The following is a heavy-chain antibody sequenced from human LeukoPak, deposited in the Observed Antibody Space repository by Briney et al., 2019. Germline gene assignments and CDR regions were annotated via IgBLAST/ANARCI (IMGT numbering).Heavy chain of an antibody. J-gene: IGHJ4*02. V-gene: IGHV1-3*01. CDR1: GYTFTSYA. D-gene: IGHD4-17*01. CDR2: INAGNGNT. CDR3: ARWTTVPRLGGGAPPYFDY. Sequence: ASVKVSCKASGYTFTSYAMHWVRQAPGQRLEWMGWINAGNGNTKYSQKFQGRVTITRDTSASTAYMELSSLRSEDTAVYYCARWTTVPRLGGGAPPYFDYWGQGTLVTVSS.